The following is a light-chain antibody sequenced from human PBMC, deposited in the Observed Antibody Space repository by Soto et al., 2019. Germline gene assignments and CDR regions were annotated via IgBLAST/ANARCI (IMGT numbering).Light chain of an antibody. Sequence: DIQITQSPSTLSASVGDRVTITCRASQSISNWLAWYQQKPGKAPKLLISKASTLNRGVPSRFSGSGSGTEFTLTISSLQTDQFAIYYCQQYDTFSTFGQGTKVDLK. CDR1: QSISNW. CDR3: QQYDTFST. V-gene: IGKV1-5*03. CDR2: KAS. J-gene: IGKJ1*01.